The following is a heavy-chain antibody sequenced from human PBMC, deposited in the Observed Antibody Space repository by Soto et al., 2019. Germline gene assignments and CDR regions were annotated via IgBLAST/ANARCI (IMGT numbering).Heavy chain of an antibody. V-gene: IGHV5-51*01. Sequence: GESLKISCKGSGYSFTNYWIGWVRQMPGKGLEWMGIIYPGDSDTRYSPSFQGQVTISADKSISTAYLQWSSLKASDTAMYYCARQGGSSITIFGMDVWGKGTTVTVSS. CDR1: GYSFTNYW. CDR3: ARQGGSSITIFGMDV. J-gene: IGHJ6*04. CDR2: IYPGDSDT. D-gene: IGHD3-3*01.